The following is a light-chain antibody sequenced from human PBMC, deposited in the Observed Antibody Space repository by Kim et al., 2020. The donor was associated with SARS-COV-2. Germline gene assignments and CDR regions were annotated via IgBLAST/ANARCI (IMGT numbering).Light chain of an antibody. CDR3: SSYTDHAPLV. Sequence: GQSITIFCTGTSSDVGGYNYVSWYQQHPGKVPKLMIFDVTVRPSWVSNRFSGSKSGSTASLTISGLQTEAETDYLCSSYTDHAPLVFGGGTQLTVL. V-gene: IGLV2-14*03. CDR2: DVT. CDR1: SSDVGGYNY. J-gene: IGLJ3*02.